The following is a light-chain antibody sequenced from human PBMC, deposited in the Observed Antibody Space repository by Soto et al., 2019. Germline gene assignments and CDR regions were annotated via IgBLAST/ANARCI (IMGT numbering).Light chain of an antibody. Sequence: IQMTQSPSSLSASVGDRLAITCRASQSISSYLNWYQQKPGKAPKRLIYDASTLHSGVPSRFSGSGSGTEFTLTISSLQPEDFATYYCLQHNTYPWTFGQRTKVDTK. V-gene: IGKV1-17*01. CDR3: LQHNTYPWT. CDR2: DAS. CDR1: QSISSY. J-gene: IGKJ1*01.